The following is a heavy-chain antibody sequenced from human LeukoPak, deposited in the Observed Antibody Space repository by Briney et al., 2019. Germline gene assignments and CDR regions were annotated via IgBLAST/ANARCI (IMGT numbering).Heavy chain of an antibody. CDR1: GGSFSGYY. CDR3: ARLTTTSSYYGMDV. J-gene: IGHJ6*02. D-gene: IGHD4-17*01. CDR2: INHSGST. Sequence: SETLSLTCAVYGGSFSGYYWSWIRQPPGKGLEWIGEINHSGSTNYNPSLKSRVTISVDTSKNQFSLKLSSVTAADTAVYYCARLTTTSSYYGMDVWGQGTTVTVSS. V-gene: IGHV4-34*01.